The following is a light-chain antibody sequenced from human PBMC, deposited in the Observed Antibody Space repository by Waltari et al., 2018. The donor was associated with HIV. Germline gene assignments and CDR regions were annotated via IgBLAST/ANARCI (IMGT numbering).Light chain of an antibody. CDR3: GTWDTSLSAGV. J-gene: IGLJ3*02. CDR1: SSNIGNNY. CDR2: DNN. Sequence: QSVLTQPPSVSAAPGQKVVISCSGSSSNIGNNYVSWFQQLPGTAPKFIIYDNNTRPSGIPDRFSGSRSGTSATLSITGLQTGDEADYYCGTWDTSLSAGVFGGGTKVTVL. V-gene: IGLV1-51*01.